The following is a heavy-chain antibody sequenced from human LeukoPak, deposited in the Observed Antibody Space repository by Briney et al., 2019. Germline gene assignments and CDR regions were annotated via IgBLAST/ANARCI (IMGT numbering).Heavy chain of an antibody. Sequence: PSETLSLTCSVSGDSINNYYWSWIRQPAGKGLEWIGRVSSSGSTNYNPCLRSRVAMSLDTSKNQFSFKLTSVTAADTAVYYCARCLNTYYYDSSGYSPEHYFMDVWGQGTTVIVSS. D-gene: IGHD3-22*01. CDR3: ARCLNTYYYDSSGYSPEHYFMDV. CDR2: VSSSGST. J-gene: IGHJ6*03. V-gene: IGHV4-4*07. CDR1: GDSINNYY.